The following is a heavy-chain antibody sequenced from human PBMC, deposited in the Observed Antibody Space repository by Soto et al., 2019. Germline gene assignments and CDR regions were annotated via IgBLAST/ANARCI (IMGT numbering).Heavy chain of an antibody. CDR2: ISSSSSYI. Sequence: EVQLVESGGGLVKPGGSLRLSCAASGFTFSSYSMNWVRQAPGKGLELVSSISSSSSYIYYADSVKGRFTISRDNAKNSLYLQMNSLRAEDTAVYYCARVLTLTGTNSVDYWGQGTLVTVSS. V-gene: IGHV3-21*01. D-gene: IGHD1-20*01. J-gene: IGHJ4*02. CDR3: ARVLTLTGTNSVDY. CDR1: GFTFSSYS.